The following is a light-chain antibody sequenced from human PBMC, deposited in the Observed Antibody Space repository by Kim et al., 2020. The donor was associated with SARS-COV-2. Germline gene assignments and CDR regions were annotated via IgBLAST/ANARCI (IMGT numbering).Light chain of an antibody. CDR3: HVWDTSTAV. V-gene: IGLV3-9*01. CDR1: SIGGKS. Sequence: SYELTQPLSVSVALGQTARITCGGNSIGGKSVHWYQQKPGQAPVLVIYRDTNRPSGIPERFSGSNSGNTATLTISRAQAGDEADYYCHVWDTSTAVFGGG. CDR2: RDT. J-gene: IGLJ3*02.